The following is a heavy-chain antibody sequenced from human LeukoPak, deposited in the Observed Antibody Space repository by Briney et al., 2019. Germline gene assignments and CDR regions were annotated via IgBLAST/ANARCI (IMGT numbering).Heavy chain of an antibody. CDR1: GGTFSSYA. J-gene: IGHJ3*02. V-gene: IGHV1-18*01. CDR2: ISAYNGNT. D-gene: IGHD5-24*01. Sequence: SVKVSCKASGGTFSSYAISWVRQAPGQGLEWMGWISAYNGNTNYAQKLQGRVTMTTDTSTSTAYMELRSLRSDDTAVYYCARDPGGYNSEPFDIWGQGTMVTVSS. CDR3: ARDPGGYNSEPFDI.